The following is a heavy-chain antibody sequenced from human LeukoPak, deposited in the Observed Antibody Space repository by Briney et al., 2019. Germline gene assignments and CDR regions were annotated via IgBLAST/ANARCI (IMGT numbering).Heavy chain of an antibody. V-gene: IGHV3-21*01. D-gene: IGHD6-13*01. CDR2: ISSSSSDI. Sequence: PGGSLRLPCADSGFTFSSYSTNWVRQAPGKGLEWVSSISSSSSDIYYADSVKGRFTISRDNAKNSLFLQMNNLRAEDTAVYYCARAAAGNRGWDWYYFDYWGQGTLVSVSS. CDR1: GFTFSSYS. J-gene: IGHJ4*02. CDR3: ARAAAGNRGWDWYYFDY.